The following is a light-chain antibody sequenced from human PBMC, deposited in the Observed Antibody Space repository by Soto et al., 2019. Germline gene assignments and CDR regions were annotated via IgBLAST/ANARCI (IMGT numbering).Light chain of an antibody. J-gene: IGLJ2*01. Sequence: QSALTQPRSVSGSPGQSVTISCTGTSSDVGGYNYVSWYQQHPGKAPKLMIYDVSKRPSGVPDRFSGSKSGNTASLTISGLQAEDEVDYYCCSYAGSYTLGVFGGGTKLTVL. CDR1: SSDVGGYNY. V-gene: IGLV2-11*01. CDR3: CSYAGSYTLGV. CDR2: DVS.